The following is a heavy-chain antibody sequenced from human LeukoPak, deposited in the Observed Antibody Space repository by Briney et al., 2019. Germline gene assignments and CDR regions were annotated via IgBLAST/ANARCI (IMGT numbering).Heavy chain of an antibody. CDR3: AEGGGPVGATKRQREFDP. V-gene: IGHV4-31*03. D-gene: IGHD1-26*01. CDR2: IYYSGST. J-gene: IGHJ5*02. CDR1: GGSISSGGYY. Sequence: PSETLSLTCTVSGGSISSGGYYWSWIRQHPGKGLEWIGYIYYSGSTYYNPSLKSRVTISVDTSKNQFSLKLSSVTAADTAVYYCAEGGGPVGATKRQREFDPWGQGTLVTVSS.